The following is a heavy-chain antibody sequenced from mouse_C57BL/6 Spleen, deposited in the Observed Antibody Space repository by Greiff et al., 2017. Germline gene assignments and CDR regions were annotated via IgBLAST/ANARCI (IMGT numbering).Heavy chain of an antibody. CDR3: VRHAWEGYYFAY. CDR2: ISSGGSYT. Sequence: EVHLVESGGDLVKPGGSLKLSCAASGFTFSSYGMSWVRQTPDKRLEWVATISSGGSYTYYPDSVKGRFTISRDNAKNTLYLQMSSRKSEDTAMYSCVRHAWEGYYFAYWGQGTTLTVSS. CDR1: GFTFSSYG. D-gene: IGHD4-1*01. J-gene: IGHJ2*01. V-gene: IGHV5-6*01.